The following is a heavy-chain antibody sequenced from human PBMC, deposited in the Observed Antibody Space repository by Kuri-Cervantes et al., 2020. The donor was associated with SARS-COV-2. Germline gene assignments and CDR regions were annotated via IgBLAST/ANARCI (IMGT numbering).Heavy chain of an antibody. Sequence: GGSLRLSCAGSGFSFSNYAMHWVRHAPGKGLEWVAAISYDGTKRYYADSVEGRFTISRDTSRTTLYLQMNSLRAEDTAVYYCARDLFSVTPLGLYYYYYGMDVWGQGTTVTVSS. CDR1: GFSFSNYA. CDR2: ISYDGTKR. J-gene: IGHJ6*02. D-gene: IGHD4-23*01. V-gene: IGHV3-30-3*01. CDR3: ARDLFSVTPLGLYYYYYGMDV.